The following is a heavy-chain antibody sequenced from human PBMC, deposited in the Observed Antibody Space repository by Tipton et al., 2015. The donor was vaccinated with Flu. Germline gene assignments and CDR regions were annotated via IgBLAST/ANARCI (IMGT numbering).Heavy chain of an antibody. D-gene: IGHD3-10*02. CDR1: GGSISSSSDY. V-gene: IGHV4-39*01. CDR3: ARHTGDSVRGVIDY. J-gene: IGHJ4*02. Sequence: TLSLTCNVSGGSISSSSDYWGWIRQPPGKGLEWIGTIYSSGSAYFNPSLRSRVTISADTSKNQFSLRLSSVTAADTAVYYCARHTGDSVRGVIDYWGQGTLVTVSS. CDR2: IYSSGSA.